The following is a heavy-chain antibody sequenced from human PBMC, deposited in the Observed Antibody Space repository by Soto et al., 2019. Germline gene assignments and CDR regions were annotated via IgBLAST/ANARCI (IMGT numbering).Heavy chain of an antibody. Sequence: VASVKVSCKASGYTFTGHDLHWVRQAPGQRLEWMGWIKGNGGATKYARKFQGRVTMTRDTSTTTAYLELNSLRSDDTAVYFCARVGSYSDGRSYPYWGQGTLVTVSS. CDR1: GYTFTGHD. CDR2: IKGNGGAT. J-gene: IGHJ4*02. CDR3: ARVGSYSDGRSYPY. D-gene: IGHD2-21*01. V-gene: IGHV1-2*02.